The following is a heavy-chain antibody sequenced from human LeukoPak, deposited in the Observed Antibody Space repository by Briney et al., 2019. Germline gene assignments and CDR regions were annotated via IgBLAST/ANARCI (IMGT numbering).Heavy chain of an antibody. Sequence: GSLRLSCAASGFTLSSYNMNWVRQAPGKGLEWIGEINHSGSTNYNPSLKSRVTISVDTSENQFSLKLSSVTAADTAVYYCARQGQSDLSFYYSIDVWGKGTTVTISS. D-gene: IGHD3-16*02. CDR1: GFTLSSYN. J-gene: IGHJ6*03. V-gene: IGHV4-34*01. CDR3: ARQGQSDLSFYYSIDV. CDR2: INHSGST.